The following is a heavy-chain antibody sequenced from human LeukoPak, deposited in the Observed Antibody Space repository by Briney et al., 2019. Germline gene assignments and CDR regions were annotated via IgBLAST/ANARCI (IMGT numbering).Heavy chain of an antibody. V-gene: IGHV3-48*04. CDR1: GFTFRSYS. J-gene: IGHJ4*02. CDR2: ISSSSSTI. CDR3: ARERDDSSGYLDY. D-gene: IGHD3-22*01. Sequence: PGGSLRLSCAASGFTFRSYSMNWVRQAPGKGLEWVSYISSSSSTIYYADSVKGRFTISRDNAKNSLYLQMNSLRAEDTAVYYCARERDDSSGYLDYWGQGTLVTVSS.